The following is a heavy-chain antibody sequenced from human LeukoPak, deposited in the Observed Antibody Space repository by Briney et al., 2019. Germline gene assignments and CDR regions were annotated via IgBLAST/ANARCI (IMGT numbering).Heavy chain of an antibody. CDR3: ARQRDIAVVPAIFDP. D-gene: IGHD2-2*01. CDR1: GGSISSYY. Sequence: SETLSLTCTVSGGSISSYYWSWIRQPPGKGLEWIGYIYYSGSTNYNPSLKSRVTISVDTSKNQFSLKLSSVTAADTAVYYCARQRDIAVVPAIFDPWGQGTLVTVSS. CDR2: IYYSGST. J-gene: IGHJ5*02. V-gene: IGHV4-59*08.